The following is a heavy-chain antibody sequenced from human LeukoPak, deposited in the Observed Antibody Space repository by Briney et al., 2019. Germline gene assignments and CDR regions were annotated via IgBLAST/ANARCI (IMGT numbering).Heavy chain of an antibody. D-gene: IGHD1-26*01. J-gene: IGHJ5*02. CDR3: AKDRCRFDSGSYSCWFDP. V-gene: IGHV3-30*02. CDR2: IRYDGGNK. CDR1: GFTFSSYG. Sequence: GGSLRLSCAASGFTFSSYGMHWVRQAPGKGLEWAAFIRYDGGNKYYADSVKGRFTISRDNSKNTLYLQMNSLRAEDTAVYYCAKDRCRFDSGSYSCWFDPWGQGTLVTVSS.